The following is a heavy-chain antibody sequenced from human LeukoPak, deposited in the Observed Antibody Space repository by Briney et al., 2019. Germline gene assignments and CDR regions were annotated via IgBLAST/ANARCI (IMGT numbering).Heavy chain of an antibody. Sequence: SGTLSLTCAVSGGSISSSNWWSWVRQPPGKGLEWIGEIYHSGSTNYNPSLKSRVSISVDTSTNQFSLKLSSVTAADTAVYYCAREVFYYDSSGQGPRYAFDIWGQGTMVTVSS. J-gene: IGHJ3*02. V-gene: IGHV4-4*02. CDR1: GGSISSSNW. CDR2: IYHSGST. CDR3: AREVFYYDSSGQGPRYAFDI. D-gene: IGHD3-22*01.